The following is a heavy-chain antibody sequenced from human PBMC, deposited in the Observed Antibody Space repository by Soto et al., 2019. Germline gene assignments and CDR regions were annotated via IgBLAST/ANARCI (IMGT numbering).Heavy chain of an antibody. CDR3: ARVCGGDCHYGMDV. CDR1: GGSISSGGYY. V-gene: IGHV4-31*01. CDR2: IYYSGST. Sequence: QVQLQESGPGLVKPSQTLSLTCTVSGGSISSGGYYWSWIRQHPGKGLEWIGYIYYSGSTYYNPSLKSPVTLSVDPSKNQFVLKLSSVTAADTAVYYCARVCGGDCHYGMDVWGQGTTVTVSS. D-gene: IGHD2-21*02. J-gene: IGHJ6*02.